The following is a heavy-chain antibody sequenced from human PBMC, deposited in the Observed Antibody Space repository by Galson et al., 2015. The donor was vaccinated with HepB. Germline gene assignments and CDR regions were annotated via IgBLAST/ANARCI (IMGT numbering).Heavy chain of an antibody. J-gene: IGHJ4*02. D-gene: IGHD6-19*01. V-gene: IGHV3-73*01. CDR2: IRSKPNNYAT. CDR3: IRPGGAVAGTWVAY. Sequence: SLRLSCAASGFTFRDFAVHWVRQASGKGLEWVGHIRSKPNNYATAYAESVKGRFTISRDDSKNTAYLQMNSLKTEDTATYYCIRPGGAVAGTWVAYWGQGTLVTVSS. CDR1: GFTFRDFA.